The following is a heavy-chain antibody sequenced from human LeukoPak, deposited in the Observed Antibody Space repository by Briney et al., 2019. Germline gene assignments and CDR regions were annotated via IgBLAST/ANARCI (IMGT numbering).Heavy chain of an antibody. CDR3: AKDRNAWPTNFDS. CDR2: ISSSGGTT. J-gene: IGHJ4*02. CDR1: GLTFNTYA. D-gene: IGHD5-24*01. Sequence: GGSLTLSCTASGLTFNTYAAICARHSPGEGREWVSAISSSGGTTNYADSVKGRFSISRDNSKNTLYLRMNSLRAEDTAVYYCAKDRNAWPTNFDSWGQGTLVTVSA. V-gene: IGHV3-23*01.